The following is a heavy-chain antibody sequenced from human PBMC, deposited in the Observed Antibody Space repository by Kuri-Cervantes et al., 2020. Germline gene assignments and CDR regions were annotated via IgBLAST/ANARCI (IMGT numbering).Heavy chain of an antibody. J-gene: IGHJ5*02. CDR3: AKVGPMVRGIAFDP. CDR2: IKQDGSEK. CDR1: GFTFSSYW. V-gene: IGHV3-7*03. Sequence: GGSLRLSCAASGFTFSSYWMSWVRQAPGKGLEWVANIKQDGSEKYYVDSVKGRFTISRDNAKNSLYLQMNSLRAEDTAVYYCAKVGPMVRGIAFDPWGQGTLVTVSS. D-gene: IGHD3-10*01.